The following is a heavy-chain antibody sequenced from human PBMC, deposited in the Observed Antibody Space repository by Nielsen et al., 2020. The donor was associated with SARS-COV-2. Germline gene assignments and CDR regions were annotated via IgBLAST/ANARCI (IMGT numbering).Heavy chain of an antibody. J-gene: IGHJ3*01. CDR2: INWNGVST. CDR3: ASASAHV. CDR1: GFTFDDYG. D-gene: IGHD3-16*01. V-gene: IGHV3-20*04. Sequence: GESLKISCAASGFTFDDYGMSWVRQAPGKGLEWVSGINWNGVSTDYADSVKGRFTISRDNAKNTLYLQMNSLRAEDTAVYYCASASAHVWGQGTMVTVSS.